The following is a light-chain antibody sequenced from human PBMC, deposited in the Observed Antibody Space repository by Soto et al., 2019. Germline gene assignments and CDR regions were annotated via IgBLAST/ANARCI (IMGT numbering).Light chain of an antibody. Sequence: QSALTQPASVSGSAGQSVTISCSGTMRDVGAYNFVSWYQQHPGTAPKLIIYEVRKRPSGISSRFSGSRSGNTASLTISGLQTEDEGDYYCSSYAASCTLVFGGGTKLTVL. CDR3: SSYAASCTLV. CDR1: MRDVGAYNF. J-gene: IGLJ2*01. CDR2: EVR. V-gene: IGLV2-14*01.